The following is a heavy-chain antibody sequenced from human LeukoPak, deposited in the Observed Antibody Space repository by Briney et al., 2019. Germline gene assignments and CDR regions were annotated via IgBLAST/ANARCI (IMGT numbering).Heavy chain of an antibody. D-gene: IGHD6-19*01. CDR2: ISWNSGSI. CDR1: GFTFDDYA. V-gene: IGHV3-9*01. CDR3: AAGYSSGWYFPVDY. Sequence: GGSLRLSCAASGFTFDDYAMHWVRQAPGKGLEWVSGISWNSGSIGYADSVKGRFTISRDNAKNSLYLQMNSLRAEDTALYYCAAGYSSGWYFPVDYWGQGTLVTVSS. J-gene: IGHJ4*02.